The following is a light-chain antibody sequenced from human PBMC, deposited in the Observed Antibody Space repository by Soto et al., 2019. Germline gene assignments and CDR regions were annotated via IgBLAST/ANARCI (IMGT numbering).Light chain of an antibody. J-gene: IGKJ1*01. CDR1: PSVSSNS. V-gene: IGKV3-20*01. Sequence: EIVLTQSPGPLSLSPGERATLSCRASPSVSSNSLAWFQQKPGQAPRLLISGASNRATGIPDRFSGSGSGTDFTLTISRLEPEDFAVYYCQQYDTSTGTFGQGTKVEVK. CDR3: QQYDTSTGT. CDR2: GAS.